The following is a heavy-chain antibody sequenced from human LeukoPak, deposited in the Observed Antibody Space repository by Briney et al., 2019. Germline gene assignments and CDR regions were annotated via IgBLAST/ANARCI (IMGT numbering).Heavy chain of an antibody. CDR3: AKDSTSRPTVTRGFDP. V-gene: IGHV3-9*01. Sequence: PGGSLSLSCAASGFTFDDYAMHWVRQAPGKGLEWVAGISWDNDRIDYADSVKGRFTISRDNAKNSLYLQMNSLSAEDTALYYCAKDSTSRPTVTRGFDPWGQGTRVTVSS. CDR2: ISWDNDRI. J-gene: IGHJ5*02. D-gene: IGHD4-17*01. CDR1: GFTFDDYA.